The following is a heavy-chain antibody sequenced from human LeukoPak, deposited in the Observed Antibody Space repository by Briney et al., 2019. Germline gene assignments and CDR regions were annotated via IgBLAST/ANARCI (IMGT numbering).Heavy chain of an antibody. Sequence: SETLSLTCTVSGGSISSYYWSWIRQPPGKGLEWIGYIYYSGSTNYNPSLKSRVTISVDTSKNQFSLKLSSVTAADTAVYYCASAGYSSGWYDYWGQGTLGTVSS. D-gene: IGHD6-19*01. J-gene: IGHJ4*02. CDR3: ASAGYSSGWYDY. CDR2: IYYSGST. CDR1: GGSISSYY. V-gene: IGHV4-59*08.